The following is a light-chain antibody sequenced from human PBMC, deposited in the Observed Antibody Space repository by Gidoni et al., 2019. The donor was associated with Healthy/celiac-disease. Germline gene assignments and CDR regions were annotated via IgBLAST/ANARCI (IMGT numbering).Light chain of an antibody. CDR2: GAS. J-gene: IGKJ2*04. Sequence: EIVLTQSPGTLSLSPGERATLSCRASHSGNSSYLAWYQQKPGQAPRLLIYGASSRATGIPDRFSGSGSGTDFTLTISRLEPEDFAVYYCQQYGSSPCSFGQGTKLEIK. CDR1: HSGNSSY. CDR3: QQYGSSPCS. V-gene: IGKV3-20*01.